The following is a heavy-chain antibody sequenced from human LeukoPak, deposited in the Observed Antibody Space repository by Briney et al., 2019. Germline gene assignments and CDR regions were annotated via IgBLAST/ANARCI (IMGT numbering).Heavy chain of an antibody. V-gene: IGHV3-7*04. Sequence: GGSLRLSCAASGFTFSTYWMTWVRQAPGKGLDLVANINQDGNKEYYVDSVKGRFTISRDNPNNSLYLQMNSLRDEDTAVYYCARGDTYSGDYWGQGTLVTVSS. D-gene: IGHD2-15*01. J-gene: IGHJ4*02. CDR3: ARGDTYSGDY. CDR1: GFTFSTYW. CDR2: INQDGNKE.